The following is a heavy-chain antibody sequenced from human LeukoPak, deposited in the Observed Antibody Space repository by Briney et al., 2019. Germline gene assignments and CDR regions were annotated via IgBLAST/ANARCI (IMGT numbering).Heavy chain of an antibody. CDR2: ISSSSNYI. CDR1: GFTFSSYS. V-gene: IGHV3-21*01. CDR3: ARNKKGDRYTYGHDY. Sequence: GVSLRLSCAASGFTFSSYSMNWVRQAPGKGLEWVSSISSSSNYIYYADSMKGRFTISRDNAKNSLYLQMNSLRAEDTAVYYCARNKKGDRYTYGHDYWGQGTLVTVSS. J-gene: IGHJ4*02. D-gene: IGHD5-18*01.